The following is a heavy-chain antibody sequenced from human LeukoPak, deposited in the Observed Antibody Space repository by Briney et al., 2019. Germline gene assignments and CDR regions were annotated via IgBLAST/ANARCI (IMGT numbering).Heavy chain of an antibody. J-gene: IGHJ4*02. CDR1: GSSISSGSYY. V-gene: IGHV4-61*02. D-gene: IGHD2-21*01. CDR3: ARERPHIVAVFDY. CDR2: IYTSGST. Sequence: SQTLSLTCTVSGSSISSGSYYWSWIRQPAGKGLEWIGRIYTSGSTNYNPSLKSRVTISVDTSKNQFSLKLSSVTAADTAVYYCARERPHIVAVFDYWGQGTLVPVSS.